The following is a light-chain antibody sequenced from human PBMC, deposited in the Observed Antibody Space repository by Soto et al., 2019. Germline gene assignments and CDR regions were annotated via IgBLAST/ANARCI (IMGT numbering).Light chain of an antibody. CDR1: QSVSTD. CDR2: GAS. V-gene: IGKV3-15*01. J-gene: IGKJ1*01. Sequence: IVMTQSPATLSVSLGERATLSCSASQSVSTDLAWYQQRPGQAPRLLIFGASTRATGIPARFSGSGSGTEFILTISSLQSEDSAVYYCHQYNYWPPETFGQGTKVDIK. CDR3: HQYNYWPPET.